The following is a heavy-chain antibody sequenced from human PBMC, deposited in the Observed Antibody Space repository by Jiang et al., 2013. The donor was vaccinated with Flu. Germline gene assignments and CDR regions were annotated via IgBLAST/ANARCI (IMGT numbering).Heavy chain of an antibody. CDR2: ISGRNGDT. D-gene: IGHD3-10*01. CDR1: GYTFTRHG. Sequence: SGAEVKKPGASVKVSCKASGYTFTRHGISWLRLAPGQGLEWMGSISGRNGDTNYAQNLQGRVTMTTDTSTTTTYMELRSLISDDTAVYYCARGEFGELLFDYWGQGTLVTVSS. V-gene: IGHV1-18*01. CDR3: ARGEFGELLFDY. J-gene: IGHJ4*02.